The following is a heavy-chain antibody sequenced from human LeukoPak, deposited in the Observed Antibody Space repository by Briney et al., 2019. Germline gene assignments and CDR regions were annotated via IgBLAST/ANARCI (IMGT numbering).Heavy chain of an antibody. Sequence: ASVKVSCKASGYTFNGYYMHWVRQAPGQGLEWMGWINPNSGGTNYAQKFQGRVTMTKDTSISTAYMELSRLRSDDTAVYYCARGMEPYYYMDVWGKGTTVTVSS. CDR3: ARGMEPYYYMDV. CDR2: INPNSGGT. J-gene: IGHJ6*03. D-gene: IGHD1-26*01. CDR1: GYTFNGYY. V-gene: IGHV1-2*02.